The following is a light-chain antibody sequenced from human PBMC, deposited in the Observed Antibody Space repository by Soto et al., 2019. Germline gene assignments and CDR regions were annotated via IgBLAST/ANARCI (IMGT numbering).Light chain of an antibody. CDR2: AAF. J-gene: IGKJ2*01. CDR1: QTVTSNY. CDR3: QQYGSSLSYT. V-gene: IGKV3-20*01. Sequence: EIVVTQSPGTLSLSPGERATLSCRASQTVTSNYLAWYQQKPGQAPRLLIYAAFRRATGIPARFSGSGSGTGFTLPSSRLEPEDFAVYYCQQYGSSLSYTFGQGTKLAIK.